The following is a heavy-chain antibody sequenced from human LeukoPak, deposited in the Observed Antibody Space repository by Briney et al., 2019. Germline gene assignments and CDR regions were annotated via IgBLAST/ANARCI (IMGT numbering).Heavy chain of an antibody. CDR3: AKAEWELLMDY. J-gene: IGHJ4*02. V-gene: IGHV3-9*01. Sequence: GGSLRLSCAASGFTVSSNYMTWVRQAPGKGLEWVSGISWNSGSIGYADSVKGRFTISRDNAKNSLYLQMNSLRAEDTALYYCAKAEWELLMDYWGQGTLVTVSS. CDR1: GFTVSSNY. D-gene: IGHD1-26*01. CDR2: ISWNSGSI.